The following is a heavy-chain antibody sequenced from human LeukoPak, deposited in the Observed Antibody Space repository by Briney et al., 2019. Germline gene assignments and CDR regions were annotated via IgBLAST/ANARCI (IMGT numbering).Heavy chain of an antibody. CDR3: ARTRWGPTGAALRWFDP. V-gene: IGHV1-69*13. D-gene: IGHD6-6*01. Sequence: SVKVSCKASGYTFTSSGISWVRQAPGQGLEWMGGIVPSLDTPNYAQKFQGRVTITADESTSTAYMELSSLRSEDTAVYYCARTRWGPTGAALRWFDPWGQGTLVTVST. CDR1: GYTFTSSG. J-gene: IGHJ5*02. CDR2: IVPSLDTP.